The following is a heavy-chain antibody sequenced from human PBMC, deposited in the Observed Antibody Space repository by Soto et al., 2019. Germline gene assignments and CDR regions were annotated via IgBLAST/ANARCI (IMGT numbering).Heavy chain of an antibody. CDR3: ARGIVTTISNY. CDR1: GYSFTSYV. CDR2: INGDNGNT. D-gene: IGHD5-12*01. V-gene: IGHV1-3*01. J-gene: IGHJ4*02. Sequence: GASVKVSCKASGYSFTSYVMHWVRQAPGQRLEWMGWINGDNGNTKYSQKFQGRVTITRDTSASTAYMELSSLRSEDTAVYYCARGIVTTISNYWGQGTLVTVSS.